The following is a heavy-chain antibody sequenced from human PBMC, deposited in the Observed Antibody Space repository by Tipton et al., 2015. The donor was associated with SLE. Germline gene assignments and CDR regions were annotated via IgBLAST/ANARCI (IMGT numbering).Heavy chain of an antibody. J-gene: IGHJ3*02. CDR1: GGSFSGYY. D-gene: IGHD3-22*01. V-gene: IGHV4-34*01. CDR2: INHSGST. CDR3: ARHGYYYDSSGYDDAFDI. Sequence: TLSLTCAVYGGSFSGYYWSWIRQPPGKGLEWIGGINHSGSTNYNPSLKSRVTISVDTSKNQFSLKLSSVTAADTAVYYCARHGYYYDSSGYDDAFDIWGQGTMVTVSS.